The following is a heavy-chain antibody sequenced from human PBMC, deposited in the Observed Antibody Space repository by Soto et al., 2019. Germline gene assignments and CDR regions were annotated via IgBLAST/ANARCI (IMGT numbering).Heavy chain of an antibody. D-gene: IGHD2-15*01. J-gene: IGHJ4*02. CDR2: IYYSGST. CDR1: GISVSTSDYY. CDR3: AGFVVPASRNSDFDY. V-gene: IGHV4-39*01. Sequence: SETLSLTCTVSGISVSTSDYYWGWVRQPPGKGLDWIGNIYYSGSTFYNPSLRSRVTLPVDTSKNQFSLRLNSVTAADTAVYFCAGFVVPASRNSDFDYWGQGTLVTVSS.